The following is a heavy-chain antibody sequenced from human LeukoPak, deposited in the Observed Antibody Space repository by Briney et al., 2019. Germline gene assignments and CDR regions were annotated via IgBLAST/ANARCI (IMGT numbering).Heavy chain of an antibody. CDR1: GGSISSGGYY. D-gene: IGHD2-2*01. J-gene: IGHJ3*02. Sequence: KASETLSLTCTVSGGSISSGGYYWSWIRQHPGKGLEWIGYIYYSGSTYYNPSLKSRVTISVDTSKNQFSLKLSSVTAADTAVYYCARGRLGYCSSTSCQDAFDIWGQGTMVTVSS. CDR2: IYYSGST. CDR3: ARGRLGYCSSTSCQDAFDI. V-gene: IGHV4-31*03.